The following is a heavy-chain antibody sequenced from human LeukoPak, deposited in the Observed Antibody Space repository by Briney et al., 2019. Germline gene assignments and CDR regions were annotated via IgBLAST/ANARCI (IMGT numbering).Heavy chain of an antibody. CDR1: GYTFTSYG. V-gene: IGHV1-18*01. Sequence: ASVKVSCKASGYTFTSYGISWVRQATGQGLEWMGWMNPNSGNTGYAQKLQGRVTMTTDTSTSTAYVELRSLRSDDTAVYYCARRMSDYDILTGYYNVWVGAFDIWGQGTMVTVSS. CDR2: MNPNSGNT. CDR3: ARRMSDYDILTGYYNVWVGAFDI. D-gene: IGHD3-9*01. J-gene: IGHJ3*02.